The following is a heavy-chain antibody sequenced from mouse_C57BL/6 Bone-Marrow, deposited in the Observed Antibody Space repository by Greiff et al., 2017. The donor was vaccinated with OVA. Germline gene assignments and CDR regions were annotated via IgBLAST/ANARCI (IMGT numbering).Heavy chain of an antibody. J-gene: IGHJ2*01. CDR3: ARITTVLDY. Sequence: QVKLQQPGAELVKPGASVKLSCKASGYTFTSYWMHWVKQRPGQGLEWIGMINPNSGSTNYNEKFKSKATLTVDKSSSTAYMQLSSLTSEDSAVYYCARITTVLDYWGQGTTLTVSS. V-gene: IGHV1-64*01. CDR1: GYTFTSYW. D-gene: IGHD1-1*01. CDR2: INPNSGST.